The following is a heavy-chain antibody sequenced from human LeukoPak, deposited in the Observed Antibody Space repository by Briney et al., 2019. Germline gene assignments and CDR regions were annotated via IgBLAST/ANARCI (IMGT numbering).Heavy chain of an antibody. CDR2: ISYDGSNK. CDR3: AKSRLGSYFDY. Sequence: GRSLRLSCAASGFTFSSYGMHWVRQAPGKGLEWVAVISYDGSNKYYADSVKGRFTISRDNSKNTLYLQMNSLRAEDTAVYYCAKSRLGSYFDYWGQGTLVTVSS. D-gene: IGHD1-26*01. CDR1: GFTFSSYG. V-gene: IGHV3-30*18. J-gene: IGHJ4*02.